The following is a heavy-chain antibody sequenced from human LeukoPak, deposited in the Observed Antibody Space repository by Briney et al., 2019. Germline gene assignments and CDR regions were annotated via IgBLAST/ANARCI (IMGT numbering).Heavy chain of an antibody. CDR3: AREHLHGSGNYYTEGY. V-gene: IGHV1-2*02. J-gene: IGHJ4*02. CDR1: GYTFTGYH. Sequence: ASVKVSCKASGYTFTGYHMHWVRQAPGQGLEWMGWINPNTGGINYVQKFQGRVTMTRDTSISTAYMELSSLRSDETAVYYCAREHLHGSGNYYTEGYWGQGTLVTVSS. D-gene: IGHD3-10*01. CDR2: INPNTGGI.